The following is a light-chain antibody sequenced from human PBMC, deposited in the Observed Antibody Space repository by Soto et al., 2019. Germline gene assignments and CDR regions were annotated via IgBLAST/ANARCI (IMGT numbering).Light chain of an antibody. J-gene: IGKJ1*01. CDR1: QTISSW. CDR3: QQYNKWPRT. V-gene: IGKV1-5*03. Sequence: DIQMTQSPSTLSGSVGYRVTITCRASQTISSWLAWYQQKPGKAPKLLIYKASTLKSGVPSRFSGSGSGTEFTLTISSLQSEDFAVYYCQQYNKWPRTFGQGTKVDIK. CDR2: KAS.